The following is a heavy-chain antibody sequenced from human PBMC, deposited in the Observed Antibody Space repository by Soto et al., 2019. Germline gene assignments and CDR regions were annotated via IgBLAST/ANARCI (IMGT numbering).Heavy chain of an antibody. CDR3: ARDSSGFHWYFDL. V-gene: IGHV6-1*02. Sequence: QVQLQQSGPGLVKPSQTLSLICAISGDSVSSATATWSWIRQSPSRGLEWLGRTYYRSKWYNDYAVSVKRRIAITPDTPTNQLTLQLSSVTPEDTAVYFCARDSSGFHWYFDLWGRGTLVTVSS. CDR1: GDSVSSATAT. CDR2: TYYRSKWYN. J-gene: IGHJ2*01. D-gene: IGHD6-19*01.